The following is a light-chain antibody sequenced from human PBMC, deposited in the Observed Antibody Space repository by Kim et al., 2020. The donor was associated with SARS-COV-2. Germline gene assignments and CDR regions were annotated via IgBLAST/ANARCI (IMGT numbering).Light chain of an antibody. V-gene: IGLV2-18*02. J-gene: IGLJ1*01. Sequence: QSVTISCTGTGNDVGGYSSHGSWYQQPPGSAPKLVISEVTQRPSGVPHRFSGSKSGNTASLTISGLQAEDEADYYCSSITRSGTYVFGTGTKVTVL. CDR1: GNDVGGYSSH. CDR2: EVT. CDR3: SSITRSGTYV.